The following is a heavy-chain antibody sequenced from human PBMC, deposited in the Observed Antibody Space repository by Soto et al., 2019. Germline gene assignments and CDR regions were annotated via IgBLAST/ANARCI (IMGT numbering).Heavy chain of an antibody. CDR2: IWYDGGNK. J-gene: IGHJ3*02. CDR3: ARDLSIGWAEGAFDI. Sequence: QVQLVESGGGVVQPGRSLRLSCAASGFTFSSYAMHWVRQAPGKGLEWVAVIWYDGGNKYYADSVKGRFTISRDNSQNTLYLQKKSLIAEDTAVYYCARDLSIGWAEGAFDIWGQGTLVTVSS. V-gene: IGHV3-33*01. D-gene: IGHD6-19*01. CDR1: GFTFSSYA.